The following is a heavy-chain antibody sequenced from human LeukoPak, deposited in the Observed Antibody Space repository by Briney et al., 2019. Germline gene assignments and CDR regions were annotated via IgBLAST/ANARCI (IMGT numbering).Heavy chain of an antibody. Sequence: GESLKISCKHSEYSFPNYCIGWVRQMPGKGLEWMGIIYPDDSDTRYSPSFQGQVTISADRSISNAYLQWSSLKASDTAMYYCAIGRGGQQLGDYWGQGTLVTVSS. CDR3: AIGRGGQQLGDY. CDR2: IYPDDSDT. J-gene: IGHJ4*02. CDR1: EYSFPNYC. V-gene: IGHV5-51*01. D-gene: IGHD6-13*01.